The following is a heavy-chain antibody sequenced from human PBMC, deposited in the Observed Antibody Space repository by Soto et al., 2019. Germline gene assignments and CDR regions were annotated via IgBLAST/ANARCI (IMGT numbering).Heavy chain of an antibody. CDR3: ASEVEEVGVISFGY. Sequence: QVQLVQSGAEVEKPGASVKVSCKTSGYTFTSYGISWVRQTPGQGLEWMGWISAYYGSTSYAQKLQDRVTMTTDTSTSTAYMELRSLRSDDTAIYYCASEVEEVGVISFGYWGQGTLVTVSS. CDR2: ISAYYGST. J-gene: IGHJ4*02. CDR1: GYTFTSYG. V-gene: IGHV1-18*01. D-gene: IGHD1-26*01.